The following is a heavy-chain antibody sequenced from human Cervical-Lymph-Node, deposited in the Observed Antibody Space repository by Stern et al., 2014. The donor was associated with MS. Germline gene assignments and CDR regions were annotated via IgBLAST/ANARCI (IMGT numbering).Heavy chain of an antibody. CDR1: GYTFTSYG. V-gene: IGHV1-18*01. CDR3: ARVRTTVTSYYYYGMDV. Sequence: QMQLVQSGAEVKKPGASVKVSCKASGYTFTSYGISWVRQAPGQWLEWMGWISAYNGNTNYAQKLQGRVTMTTDTSTSTAYMELRSLRSDDTAVYYCARVRTTVTSYYYYGMDVWGQGTTVTVSS. D-gene: IGHD4-17*01. J-gene: IGHJ6*02. CDR2: ISAYNGNT.